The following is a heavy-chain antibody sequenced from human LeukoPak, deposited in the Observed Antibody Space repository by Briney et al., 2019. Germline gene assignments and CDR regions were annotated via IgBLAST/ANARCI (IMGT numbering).Heavy chain of an antibody. Sequence: GGSLRLSCAASGFTVSSNAMSWVRQAPGKGLEWVAVISYDGSNKYYADSVKGRFTISRDNSKNTLYLQMNSLRAEDTAVYYCAKDSQALRGYPDVWGQGTLVTVSS. CDR1: GFTVSSNA. CDR2: ISYDGSNK. J-gene: IGHJ4*02. V-gene: IGHV3-30*18. D-gene: IGHD6-25*01. CDR3: AKDSQALRGYPDV.